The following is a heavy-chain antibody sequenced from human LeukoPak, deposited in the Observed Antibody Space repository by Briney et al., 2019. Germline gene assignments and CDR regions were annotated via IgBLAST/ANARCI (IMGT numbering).Heavy chain of an antibody. D-gene: IGHD2-15*01. CDR1: GGSISSSNW. J-gene: IGHJ3*02. CDR2: IYHSGST. V-gene: IGHV4-4*02. CDR3: ASYEKYCSGGSCYSDAFDI. Sequence: PSETLSLTCAVSGGSISSSNWWSWVRQPPGKGLEWIGEIYHSGSTNYNPSLKSRVTISVDKSKNQFSLKLSSVTAADTAVYYCASYEKYCSGGSCYSDAFDIWGQGTMVTVSS.